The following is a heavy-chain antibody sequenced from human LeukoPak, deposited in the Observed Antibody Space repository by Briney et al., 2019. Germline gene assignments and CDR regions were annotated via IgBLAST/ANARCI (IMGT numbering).Heavy chain of an antibody. D-gene: IGHD3-3*01. CDR3: ARSGRGHSAMGIFGVVISPPYYYMDV. Sequence: ASVKVSCKASGYTFTGYYMHWVRQAPGQGLEWMGWINPNSGGTNYAQKFQGRVTITRNTSISTAYMELSSLRSEDTAVYYCARSGRGHSAMGIFGVVISPPYYYMDVWGKGTTVTVSS. J-gene: IGHJ6*03. CDR2: INPNSGGT. V-gene: IGHV1-2*02. CDR1: GYTFTGYY.